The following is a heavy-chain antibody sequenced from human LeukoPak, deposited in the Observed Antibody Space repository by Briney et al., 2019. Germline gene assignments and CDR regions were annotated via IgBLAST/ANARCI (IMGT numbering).Heavy chain of an antibody. J-gene: IGHJ3*02. D-gene: IGHD3-10*01. CDR2: INHSGST. CDR1: GGSFSGYY. Sequence: PSETLSLTCAVYGGSFSGYYWSWIRQPPGKGLEWIGEINHSGSTNYNPSLKSRVTISVDTSKNQFSLKLSSVTAADTAVYYCARGYGSGSYWDDAFDIWGQGTMVTVSS. V-gene: IGHV4-34*01. CDR3: ARGYGSGSYWDDAFDI.